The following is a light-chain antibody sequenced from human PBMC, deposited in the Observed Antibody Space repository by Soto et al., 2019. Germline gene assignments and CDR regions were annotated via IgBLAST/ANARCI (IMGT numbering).Light chain of an antibody. J-gene: IGKJ5*01. V-gene: IGKV3-11*01. CDR3: QQRRSWPPTIT. CDR2: GAS. Sequence: IVMTQSPATLSVSPGERATLSCRASQSISSNLAWYQQKPGQAPRLLIYGASNRATGIPDRFSGSGSGTDFTLTISSLEPEDFAVYYCQQRRSWPPTITFGQGTRLEIK. CDR1: QSISSN.